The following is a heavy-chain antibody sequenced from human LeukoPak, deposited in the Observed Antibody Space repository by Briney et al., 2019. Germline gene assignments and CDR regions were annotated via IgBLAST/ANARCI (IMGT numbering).Heavy chain of an antibody. CDR3: ARERDYIVDDAFDI. CDR1: VGTFSSYA. Sequence: ASVKVSCKASVGTFSSYAISWVRQAPGQGLEWMGGIIPIFGTANYAQKFQGRVTITADKSTSTAYMELSSLRSEDTAVYYCARERDYIVDDAFDIWGQGTMVTVSS. J-gene: IGHJ3*02. V-gene: IGHV1-69*06. CDR2: IIPIFGTA. D-gene: IGHD5-12*01.